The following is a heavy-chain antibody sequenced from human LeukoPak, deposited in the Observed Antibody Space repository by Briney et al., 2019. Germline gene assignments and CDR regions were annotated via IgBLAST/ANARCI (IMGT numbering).Heavy chain of an antibody. CDR2: IYASGTT. CDR3: ARTYDYVWGSYRPSWFDP. CDR1: GGSISTYY. J-gene: IGHJ5*02. D-gene: IGHD3-16*02. V-gene: IGHV4-59*01. Sequence: SETLSLTCTVSGGSISTYYWNWVRQPPGKGLEWIGYIYASGTTNYNPSLRSRVSMSVDTSKNHFSLRLSSVTAADTAVYYCARTYDYVWGSYRPSWFDPWGQGTLVTVSS.